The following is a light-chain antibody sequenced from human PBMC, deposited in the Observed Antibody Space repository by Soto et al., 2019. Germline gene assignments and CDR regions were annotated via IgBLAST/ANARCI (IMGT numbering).Light chain of an antibody. Sequence: QSALTQPASVSGSPGQSITISCTGTSSDVGGYNYVSWYQQHPGKAPKLMIYDVSNRPSGVSNRFSGSKSGNTASLTLSGLQAEDEADYYCSSYTSSSTPCVFGTGTKVTVL. CDR1: SSDVGGYNY. CDR2: DVS. J-gene: IGLJ1*01. V-gene: IGLV2-14*01. CDR3: SSYTSSSTPCV.